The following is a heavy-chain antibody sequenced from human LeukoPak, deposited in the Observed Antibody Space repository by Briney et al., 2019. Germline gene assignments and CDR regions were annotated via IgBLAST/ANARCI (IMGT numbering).Heavy chain of an antibody. CDR2: IYETGST. CDR1: GGSIKRSSFY. CDR3: ARQRYSGSYYFDY. J-gene: IGHJ4*02. D-gene: IGHD1-26*01. Sequence: SETLSLTCTASGGSIKRSSFYWAWIRQPPGKGLEWIGAIYETGSTYYNPSLNIQVSISVDTSKNQFSLKLNSVTAADTAVYYCARQRYSGSYYFDYWGQGTLVTVSS. V-gene: IGHV4-39*01.